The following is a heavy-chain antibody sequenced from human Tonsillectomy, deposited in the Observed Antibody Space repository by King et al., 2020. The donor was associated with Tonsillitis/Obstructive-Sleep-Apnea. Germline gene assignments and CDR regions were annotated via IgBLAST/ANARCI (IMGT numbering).Heavy chain of an antibody. D-gene: IGHD3-3*01. CDR2: ISSSGSTI. Sequence: QLVQSGGGLVQPGGSLRLSCAASGFTFSSYEMNWVRQAPGKGLEWVSYISSSGSTIYYADSVKGRFTISRDNAKNSLYLQMNSLRAEDTAVYYCARDGGGTYYDFWSGYSDLDYWGQGTLVTVSS. CDR1: GFTFSSYE. V-gene: IGHV3-48*03. J-gene: IGHJ4*02. CDR3: ARDGGGTYYDFWSGYSDLDY.